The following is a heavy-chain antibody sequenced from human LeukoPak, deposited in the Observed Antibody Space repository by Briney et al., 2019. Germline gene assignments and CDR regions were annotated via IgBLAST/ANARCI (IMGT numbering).Heavy chain of an antibody. J-gene: IGHJ6*02. CDR3: ARTQCVGACQWVGGVLDV. CDR2: ISHDGNKQ. Sequence: GGSLRLSCEASGFSFSSHAMHWVRQAPGKGLEWVAVISHDGNKQYVADSGKGRFTVSRDNYMNTLYVQMSSLRDEDTAVYYCARTQCVGACQWVGGVLDVWGQGTTVTVSS. CDR1: GFSFSSHA. D-gene: IGHD6-19*01. V-gene: IGHV3-30-3*01.